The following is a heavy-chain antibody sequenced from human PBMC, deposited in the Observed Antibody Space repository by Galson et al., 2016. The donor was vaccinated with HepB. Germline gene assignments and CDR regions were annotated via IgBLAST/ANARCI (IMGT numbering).Heavy chain of an antibody. CDR2: INSDGSTS. J-gene: IGHJ4*02. CDR1: GFTFSNSW. Sequence: SLRLSCAASGFTFSNSWMRWVRQVPGKGLEWVSRINSDGSTSAYADSVKGRFTISRDNAKNTLYLRMNSLRAEDTAVYYCANLRFLEWSDDYWGQGTLVTVSS. D-gene: IGHD3-3*01. CDR3: ANLRFLEWSDDY. V-gene: IGHV3-74*01.